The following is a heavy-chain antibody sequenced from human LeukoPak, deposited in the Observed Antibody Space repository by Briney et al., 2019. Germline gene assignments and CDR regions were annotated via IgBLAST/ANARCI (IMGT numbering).Heavy chain of an antibody. D-gene: IGHD3-10*01. V-gene: IGHV4-39*01. CDR2: IYYSGST. Sequence: PSETLSLTCTVSGGSISSSSYYWGWIRQPPGKGLEWIGSIYYSGSTYYNPSLKSRVTISVDTSKNQFSLKLSSVTAADTAVYYCARQCRYYDSGSYRSIDYWGQGTLVTVSS. CDR3: ARQCRYYDSGSYRSIDY. CDR1: GGSISSSSYY. J-gene: IGHJ4*02.